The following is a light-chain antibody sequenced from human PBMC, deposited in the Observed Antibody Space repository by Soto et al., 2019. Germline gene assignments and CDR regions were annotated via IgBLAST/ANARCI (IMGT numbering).Light chain of an antibody. CDR3: SSYTSSNFGV. V-gene: IGLV2-14*01. CDR2: EVS. CDR1: SSDVGCYNY. Sequence: QSALTQPASVSGSPGQSITISCTGTSSDVGCYNYVSWYQQHPGKAPKLMIYEVSNRPSGISNRFSGSKSGNTASLTISGLQAEDEADYYCSSYTSSNFGVFGEGTKLTVL. J-gene: IGLJ3*02.